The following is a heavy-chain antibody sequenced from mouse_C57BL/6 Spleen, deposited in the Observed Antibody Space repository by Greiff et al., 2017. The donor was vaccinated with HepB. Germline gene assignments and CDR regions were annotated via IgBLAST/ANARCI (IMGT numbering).Heavy chain of an antibody. CDR3: ARSPATKAMDY. CDR2: IYPSDSET. CDR1: GYTFTSYW. J-gene: IGHJ4*01. Sequence: QVQLQQPGAELVRPGSSVKLSCKASGYTFTSYWMDWVKQRPGQGLEWIGNIYPSDSETHYNQKFKDKATLTVDKSSSTAYMQLRSLTSEDSAVYYCARSPATKAMDYWGQGTSVTVSS. D-gene: IGHD1-1*01. V-gene: IGHV1-61*01.